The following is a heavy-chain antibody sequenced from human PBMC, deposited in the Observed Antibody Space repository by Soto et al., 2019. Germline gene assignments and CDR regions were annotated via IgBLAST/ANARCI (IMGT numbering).Heavy chain of an antibody. Sequence: GALRLSCSASGITLNNYAMHWVRQAPGKGLEYVSGISYTGRNTYYADSVKGRFTISKDNSKNTLYLQMSSLRAEDTSLYYCVKMIKPTDGMDVWGQGTTVTVSS. CDR3: VKMIKPTDGMDV. CDR2: ISYTGRNT. J-gene: IGHJ6*02. V-gene: IGHV3-64D*06. D-gene: IGHD3-22*01. CDR1: GITLNNYA.